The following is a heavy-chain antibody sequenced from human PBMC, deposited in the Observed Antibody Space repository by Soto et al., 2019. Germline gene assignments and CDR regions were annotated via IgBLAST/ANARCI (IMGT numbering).Heavy chain of an antibody. CDR3: ARGAAHKIVVTTYYAMDV. V-gene: IGHV1-69*12. CDR1: GGSLSNYG. Sequence: QVQLVQSGAEVKKPGSSVKVSCKASGGSLSNYGISWVRQAPGQGLEWMGGIIPVFGTANYAQKFQGRVTSTADESTSIVYMDVTSLRSEDTAVYYCARGAAHKIVVTTYYAMDVWGQGTTVTVSS. CDR2: IIPVFGTA. J-gene: IGHJ6*02. D-gene: IGHD3-9*01.